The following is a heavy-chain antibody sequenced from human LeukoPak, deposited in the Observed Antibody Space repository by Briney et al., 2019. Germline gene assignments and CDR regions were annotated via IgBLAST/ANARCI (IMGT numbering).Heavy chain of an antibody. CDR2: INHSGST. CDR3: ASLGYCSSTSCYSPGP. V-gene: IGHV4-34*01. J-gene: IGHJ5*02. Sequence: SETLSLTCAVYGGSFSGYYWSWIRQPPGKWLEWIGEINHSGSTKYNPSLKSRVTISVDTSKNQFSLKLSSVTAADTAVYYCASLGYCSSTSCYSPGPWGQGTLVTVSS. CDR1: GGSFSGYY. D-gene: IGHD2-2*01.